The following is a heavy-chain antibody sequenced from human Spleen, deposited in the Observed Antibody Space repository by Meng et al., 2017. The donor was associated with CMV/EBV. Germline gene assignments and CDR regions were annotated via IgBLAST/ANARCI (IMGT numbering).Heavy chain of an antibody. CDR1: GGSFSGYY. V-gene: IGHV4-34*01. D-gene: IGHD1-1*01. CDR2: INHSGST. Sequence: SETLSLTCAVYGGSFSGYYWTWIRQPPGKGLEWIGEINHSGSTSYNPSLKSRVTISVDTSKNHFSLKLSSVTAAETAVYYCATIGDSWKSGVWGQGTTVTVSS. CDR3: ATIGDSWKSGV. J-gene: IGHJ6*02.